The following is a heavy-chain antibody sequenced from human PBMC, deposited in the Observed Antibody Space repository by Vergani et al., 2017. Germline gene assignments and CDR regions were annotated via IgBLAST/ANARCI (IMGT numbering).Heavy chain of an antibody. V-gene: IGHV3-30-3*01. Sequence: QVQLVESGGGVVQPGRSLRLSCAASGFTFSSYAMHWVRQAPGKGLEWVAVISYDGSNKYYADSVKGRFTISRDNSKNTLYLQMNSLRAEDTAVYYCARDLSRWYYFDYWGQGTLVTVSS. CDR2: ISYDGSNK. CDR3: ARDLSRWYYFDY. CDR1: GFTFSSYA. J-gene: IGHJ4*02. D-gene: IGHD4-23*01.